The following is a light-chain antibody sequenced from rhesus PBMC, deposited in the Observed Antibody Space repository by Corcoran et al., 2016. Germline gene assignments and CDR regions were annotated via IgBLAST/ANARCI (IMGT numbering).Light chain of an antibody. J-gene: IGKJ4*01. CDR3: QQYNNSP. Sequence: DIQMTQSPSSLSASVGDRVTITCRASQDSNNYLSWYHQKPWKAPKPLPYYTSSLETGVAPRFRGSRSGTEYTLTVSSLQPEDIATYYCQQYNNSPFGGGTKVELK. V-gene: IGKV1-66*01. CDR2: YTS. CDR1: QDSNNY.